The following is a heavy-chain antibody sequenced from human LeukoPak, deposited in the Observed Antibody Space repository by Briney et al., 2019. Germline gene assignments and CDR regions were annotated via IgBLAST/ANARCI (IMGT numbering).Heavy chain of an antibody. Sequence: SVKVSCKASGGTFSSYAISWVRQAPGQGLEWLGGIFPIFGTANYAQKFQGRVTITADESTSTAYMELSSLRSEDTAVYYCARDPEAQYYDFWSGYFDYWGQGTLVTVSS. CDR1: GGTFSSYA. J-gene: IGHJ4*02. V-gene: IGHV1-69*01. CDR3: ARDPEAQYYDFWSGYFDY. CDR2: IFPIFGTA. D-gene: IGHD3-3*01.